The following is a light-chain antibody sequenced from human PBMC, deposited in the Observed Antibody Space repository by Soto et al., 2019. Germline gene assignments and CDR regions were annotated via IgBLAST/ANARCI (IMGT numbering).Light chain of an antibody. CDR3: CSYARSNTYV. Sequence: SALTQPASVSGSPGQSITISCTGTSSDVGSFNLVSWYQQHPGKAPKLMIYEVSKRPSGVSNRFSGSKSGNTASLTISGLQTEDEADYYCCSYARSNTYVFGTGTKVTVL. V-gene: IGLV2-23*02. CDR1: SSDVGSFNL. CDR2: EVS. J-gene: IGLJ1*01.